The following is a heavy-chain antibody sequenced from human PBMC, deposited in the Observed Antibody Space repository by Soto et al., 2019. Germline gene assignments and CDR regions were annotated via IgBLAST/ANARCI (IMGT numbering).Heavy chain of an antibody. CDR3: ELSHTETTDY. CDR2: INSAGSST. Sequence: EVQLVESGGGLVQPGGSLRLSCAASGLTFSSYWMHWVRQAPGKGLVWVSRINSAGSSTSYADSVKGRFTISRDNAKNTLYLQMNSLSAEDTAVYYCELSHTETTDYWGQGSLVTVSS. D-gene: IGHD4-17*01. J-gene: IGHJ4*02. V-gene: IGHV3-74*01. CDR1: GLTFSSYW.